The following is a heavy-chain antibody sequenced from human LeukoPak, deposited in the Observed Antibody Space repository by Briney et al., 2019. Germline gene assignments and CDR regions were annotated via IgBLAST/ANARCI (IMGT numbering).Heavy chain of an antibody. CDR2: ISGSGGST. J-gene: IGHJ4*02. CDR3: AKTGGYCSGGSCPFPQDYFDY. Sequence: GGSLRLSCAASGFTFSSYAMSWVRQAPGKGLEWVSAISGSGGSTYYADSVKGRFTISRDNSKNTLYLQMNSLRAEDTAVYYCAKTGGYCSGGSCPFPQDYFDYWGQGTLVTVSS. CDR1: GFTFSSYA. D-gene: IGHD2-15*01. V-gene: IGHV3-23*01.